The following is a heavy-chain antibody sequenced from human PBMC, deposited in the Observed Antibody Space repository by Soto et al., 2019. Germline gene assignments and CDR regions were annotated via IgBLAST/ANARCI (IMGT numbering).Heavy chain of an antibody. CDR1: GFFFSTYA. J-gene: IGHJ6*02. CDR2: ISYDGGSE. D-gene: IGHD3-22*01. CDR3: ARDRVPRQWFMDV. V-gene: IGHV3-30*04. Sequence: QVQLVESGGGMVQPGRSLRLSCEASGFFFSTYAMYWVRQAPGKGLEWVAVISYDGGSEYSAYSVKGRFSISRDNSKRTMYLPTNSLEPADTAVYYCARDRVPRQWFMDVWGQGTRVLVSS.